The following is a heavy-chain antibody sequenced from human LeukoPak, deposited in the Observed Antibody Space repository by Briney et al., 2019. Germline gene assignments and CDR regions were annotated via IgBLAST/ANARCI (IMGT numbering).Heavy chain of an antibody. V-gene: IGHV3-23*01. CDR2: VSGSGDGT. J-gene: IGHJ4*02. D-gene: IGHD4-17*01. Sequence: GGSLRLSCAASGFTFTSYAMGWVRQAPGKGLEWVSSVSGSGDGTYYADSVKGRFTISRDNSKKTLDLHMDSLRAEDTAVYYCAKERLGGNYGDYAVDYWGQGTMDTVSS. CDR1: GFTFTSYA. CDR3: AKERLGGNYGDYAVDY.